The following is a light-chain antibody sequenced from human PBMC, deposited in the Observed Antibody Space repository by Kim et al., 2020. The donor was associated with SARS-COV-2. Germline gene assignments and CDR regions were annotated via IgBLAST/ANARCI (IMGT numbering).Light chain of an antibody. CDR2: AFS. V-gene: IGLV2-8*01. CDR1: SREVGASNY. Sequence: PGQSVTISCNGNSREVGASNYVSWYQQHAAKAPKLMLYAFSKRHSGALYRFSGSTSANPASLSVSGLQAEDAADYECNSYAGSTHVFGTGTKVTVL. J-gene: IGLJ1*01. CDR3: NSYAGSTHV.